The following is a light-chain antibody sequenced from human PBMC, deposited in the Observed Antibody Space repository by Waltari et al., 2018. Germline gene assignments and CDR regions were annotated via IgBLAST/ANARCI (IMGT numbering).Light chain of an antibody. CDR1: STDVGVYNY. V-gene: IGLV2-8*01. CDR2: EFS. Sequence: QSALTQPPSASGSPGQSVTISCTGTSTDVGVYNYVSWYQQFPGKAPNLSIYEFSKRPSGVPERFSGSKSGNTASLTVSGLQAEDEGYYYCSSYAGGNDVGFGGGTKLTVL. CDR3: SSYAGGNDVG. J-gene: IGLJ2*01.